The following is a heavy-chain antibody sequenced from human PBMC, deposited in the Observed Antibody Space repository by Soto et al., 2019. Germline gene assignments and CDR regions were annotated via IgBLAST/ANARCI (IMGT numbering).Heavy chain of an antibody. CDR2: ISGSGATT. D-gene: IGHD3-9*01. J-gene: IGHJ5*01. CDR1: GFTFSSYA. CDR3: AKVRYFDWSAYNWFEY. V-gene: IGHV3-23*01. Sequence: EVQLLESGGGLVQPGGSLRLSCAASGFTFSSYAMTWVRQAPGKGLEWVSGISGSGATTSYADSVKGRFTVSRDNSKNTLYLQRNSLRVEYTAVYHCAKVRYFDWSAYNWFEYWGQGTPVTVSS.